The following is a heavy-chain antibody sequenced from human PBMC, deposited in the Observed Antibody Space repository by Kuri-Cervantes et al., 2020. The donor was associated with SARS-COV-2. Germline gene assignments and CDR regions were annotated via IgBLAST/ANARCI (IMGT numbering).Heavy chain of an antibody. V-gene: IGHV4-59*01. CDR2: VSYNGAT. CDR1: GDSITNYY. J-gene: IGHJ4*02. Sequence: GSLRLSCTVSGDSITNYYLTWIRQPPGKGLEWIGYVSYNGATAYNPSPKSRVTMSLDTSKNQFSLRLSSVTAADTAVYYCSGRVDFSSVDYWGQGTLVTVSS. D-gene: IGHD3/OR15-3a*01. CDR3: SGRVDFSSVDY.